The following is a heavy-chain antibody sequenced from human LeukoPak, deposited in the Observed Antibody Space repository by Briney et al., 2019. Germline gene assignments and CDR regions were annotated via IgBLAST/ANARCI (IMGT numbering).Heavy chain of an antibody. CDR1: GFTFSSYA. CDR3: ARGGQYYDILTGPPFDY. Sequence: GGSLRLSCAASGFTFSSYAMHWVRQAPGKGLEWVAVISYDGSNKYYADSVKGRFTISRDNSKNTLYLQMNSLRAEDTAVYYCARGGQYYDILTGPPFDYWGQGTLVTVSS. J-gene: IGHJ4*02. D-gene: IGHD3-9*01. V-gene: IGHV3-30-3*01. CDR2: ISYDGSNK.